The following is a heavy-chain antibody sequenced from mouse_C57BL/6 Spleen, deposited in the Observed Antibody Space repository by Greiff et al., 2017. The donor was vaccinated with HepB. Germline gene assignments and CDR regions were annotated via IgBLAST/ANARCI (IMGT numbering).Heavy chain of an antibody. J-gene: IGHJ3*01. CDR1: GYSFTGYY. CDR3: ASSVDGYYPWFAY. V-gene: IGHV1-42*01. CDR2: INPSTGGT. D-gene: IGHD2-3*01. Sequence: EVQLQQSGPELVKPGASVKISCKASGYSFTGYYMHWVKQSPEQSLEWIGEINPSTGGTTYNQKFKAKATLTVDKSSSTAYMQLTSLTSEDSAVYSCASSVDGYYPWFAYWGQGTLVTVSA.